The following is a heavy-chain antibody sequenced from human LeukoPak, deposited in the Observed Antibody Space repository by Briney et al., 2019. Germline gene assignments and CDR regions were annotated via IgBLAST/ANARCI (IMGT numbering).Heavy chain of an antibody. CDR2: INSDGSST. D-gene: IGHD6-13*01. J-gene: IGHJ4*02. CDR1: GFTFSSYW. CDR3: AREPRSWYYFDY. Sequence: GGSLRLSCAASGFTFSSYWMHWVRQVPGKGLVWVSHINSDGSSTSYADSVKGRFTISRDNAENTLYLQMNSLRAEDTAVYYCAREPRSWYYFDYWGQGTLVTVSS. V-gene: IGHV3-74*01.